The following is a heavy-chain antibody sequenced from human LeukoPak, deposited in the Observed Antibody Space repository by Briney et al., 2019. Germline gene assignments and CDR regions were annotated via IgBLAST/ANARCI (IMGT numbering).Heavy chain of an antibody. V-gene: IGHV3-30-3*01. Sequence: GGSLRLSCAASGFTFSSYAMHWVRQAPGKGLEWVAVISYDGSNKYYADSVKGRFTISRDNSKNTLYLQMNSLRAEDTAVYYCARDLTFTYAWGQGTLVTVSS. CDR2: ISYDGSNK. CDR1: GFTFSSYA. CDR3: ARDLTFTYA. D-gene: IGHD3-16*01. J-gene: IGHJ5*02.